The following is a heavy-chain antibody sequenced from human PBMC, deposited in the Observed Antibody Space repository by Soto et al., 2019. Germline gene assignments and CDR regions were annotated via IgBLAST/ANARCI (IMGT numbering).Heavy chain of an antibody. CDR3: ARGAYYYDSSGYYYVPFDY. J-gene: IGHJ4*02. D-gene: IGHD3-22*01. CDR2: IYHSGST. V-gene: IGHV4-30-2*01. CDR1: GGSISSGGYS. Sequence: PSETLSLTCAVSGGSISSGGYSWSWIRQPPGKGLEWIGYIYHSGSTYYNPSLKSRVTISVDRSKSQFSLKLSSVTAADTAVYYCARGAYYYDSSGYYYVPFDYWGQGTLVTVSS.